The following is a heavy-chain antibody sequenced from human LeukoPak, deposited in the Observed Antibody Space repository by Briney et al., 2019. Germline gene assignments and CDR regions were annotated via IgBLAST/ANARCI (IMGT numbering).Heavy chain of an antibody. Sequence: GGSLRLSCSASGFTLSSYAMHWVRQAPGKGLEYVSAISSNGGSTYYADSVKGRFTISRDNSKNTLYLQMSSLRAEDTAVYYCVKVWYYDILTGPIGGDYWGQGTLVTVSS. CDR1: GFTLSSYA. CDR2: ISSNGGST. D-gene: IGHD3-9*01. V-gene: IGHV3-64D*06. CDR3: VKVWYYDILTGPIGGDY. J-gene: IGHJ4*02.